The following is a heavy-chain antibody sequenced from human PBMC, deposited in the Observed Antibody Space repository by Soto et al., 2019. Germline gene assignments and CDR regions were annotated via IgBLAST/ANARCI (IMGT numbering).Heavy chain of an antibody. D-gene: IGHD3-10*01. CDR1: GFSFTNFG. CDR2: INPNSGAT. V-gene: IGHV1-8*01. J-gene: IGHJ4*02. Sequence: QVQLVQSGAEVKKPGASVRVSCKASGFSFTNFGVHWVRQASGQGLEWVGWINPNSGATAFVQKFQARASMTWNSSISTAHIEVSGRRVEGPGVYYCAIGRGGATGGGLDYWGQGTLVIVSS. CDR3: AIGRGGATGGGLDY.